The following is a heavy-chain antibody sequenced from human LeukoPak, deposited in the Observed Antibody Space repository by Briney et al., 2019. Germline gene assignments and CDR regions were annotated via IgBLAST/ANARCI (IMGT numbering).Heavy chain of an antibody. D-gene: IGHD6-13*01. Sequence: PSETLSLTCAVSGYSISRSYYWGWIRQPPGKGLEWIGSMYHSGDTYYNPSLKGRVTISVDTSKNQFSLKLTSVTAADTAVYYCARWYSSSGYFDYWGQGTLATVSS. CDR2: MYHSGDT. CDR1: GYSISRSYY. V-gene: IGHV4-38-2*01. J-gene: IGHJ4*02. CDR3: ARWYSSSGYFDY.